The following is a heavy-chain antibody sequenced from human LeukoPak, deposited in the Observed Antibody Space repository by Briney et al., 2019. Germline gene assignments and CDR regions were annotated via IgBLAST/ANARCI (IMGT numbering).Heavy chain of an antibody. V-gene: IGHV4-38-2*01. Sequence: SETLSLTWVPSGYSISSGYYWGWIRQPPGKGLEWIGSLYHSGSTYYNPCLKSRVTISVDTSKNQFSLKLSSVTAADTAVYYCARGGYSSGQGGEIAFDYWGQGTLVTVSS. J-gene: IGHJ4*02. CDR2: LYHSGST. D-gene: IGHD6-19*01. CDR1: GYSISSGYY. CDR3: ARGGYSSGQGGEIAFDY.